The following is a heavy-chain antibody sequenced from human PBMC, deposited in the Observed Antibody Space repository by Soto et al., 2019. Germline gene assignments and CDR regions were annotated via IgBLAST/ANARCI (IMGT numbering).Heavy chain of an antibody. CDR3: ARSSGYYLIDDY. D-gene: IGHD3-22*01. V-gene: IGHV1-3*05. Sequence: QVQLVQSGAEEKKPGASVKVSCKASGYTFTSYAMHWVRQAPGQRLEWMGWINAGNGNTKYSQKFQGRVTITRDTSASTVYRELSSLRSEDTAVYYCARSSGYYLIDDYWGQGTLVTVSS. J-gene: IGHJ4*02. CDR1: GYTFTSYA. CDR2: INAGNGNT.